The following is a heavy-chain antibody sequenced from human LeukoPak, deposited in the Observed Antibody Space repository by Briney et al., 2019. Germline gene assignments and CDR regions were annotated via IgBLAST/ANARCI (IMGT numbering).Heavy chain of an antibody. CDR3: AKKGGDCSSTSCHNWFDP. CDR2: ISGSGGST. J-gene: IGHJ5*02. D-gene: IGHD2-2*01. CDR1: GFTFSSYA. V-gene: IGHV3-23*01. Sequence: GGSLRLSCAASGFTFSSYAMSWVRQAPGKGLEWVSAISGSGGSTYYADSVKGRFTISRDNSKNTLYLQMNSLRAEDTAVYYCAKKGGDCSSTSCHNWFDPWGQGTLVTVSS.